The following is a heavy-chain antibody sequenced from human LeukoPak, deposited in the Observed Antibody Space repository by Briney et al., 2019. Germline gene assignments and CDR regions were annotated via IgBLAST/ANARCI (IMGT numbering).Heavy chain of an antibody. CDR3: ARDSGGSSGWYFFDY. D-gene: IGHD6-19*01. Sequence: PGGSLRLSCAASGFTFSSSDMIWVRQAPGKGLEWVSFISSSGTTIKYADSVKGRFTISRDNAKNSLYLQMNSLRAEDTAVYYCARDSGGSSGWYFFDYWGQGTLVTVSS. CDR2: ISSSGTTI. V-gene: IGHV3-48*03. CDR1: GFTFSSSD. J-gene: IGHJ4*02.